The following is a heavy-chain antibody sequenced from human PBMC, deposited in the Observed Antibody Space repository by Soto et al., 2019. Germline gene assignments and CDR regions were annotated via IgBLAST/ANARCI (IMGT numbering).Heavy chain of an antibody. V-gene: IGHV4-34*01. J-gene: IGHJ2*01. D-gene: IGHD2-21*01. Sequence: SETLSLTCAVYGGSFAGYYWTWIRRPPGKVLEWIGEINHGGNTNYNPSFQSRVTTSVDTSKNQFSLNLSSVTAADTAVYYCARTAVSYSAGDWYCGLLCRGTLVTVSS. CDR3: ARTAVSYSAGDWYCGL. CDR1: GGSFAGYY. CDR2: INHGGNT.